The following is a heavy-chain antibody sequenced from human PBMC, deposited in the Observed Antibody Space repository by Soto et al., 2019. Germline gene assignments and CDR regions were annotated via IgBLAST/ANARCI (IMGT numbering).Heavy chain of an antibody. Sequence: SETLSLTCAVYGGSFSGYYWSWIRQPPGKGLEWIGEINHSGSTNYNPSLKSRVTISVDTSKNQFSLKLSSVTAADTAVYYCARGYRRAALPPDYWGQGTLVTVSS. J-gene: IGHJ4*02. V-gene: IGHV4-34*01. CDR3: ARGYRRAALPPDY. D-gene: IGHD6-6*01. CDR1: GGSFSGYY. CDR2: INHSGST.